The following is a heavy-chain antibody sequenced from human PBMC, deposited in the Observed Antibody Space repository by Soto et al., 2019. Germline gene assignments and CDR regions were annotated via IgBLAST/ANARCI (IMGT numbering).Heavy chain of an antibody. CDR1: GYTFTGYY. J-gene: IGHJ6*02. CDR2: INPNSGGT. V-gene: IGHV1-2*04. CDR3: ARDQRGYSGYDADYYYGMDV. D-gene: IGHD5-12*01. Sequence: ASVKVSCKASGYTFTGYYMHWVRQAPGQGLEWMGWINPNSGGTNYAQKFQGWVTMTRDTSISTAYMELSRLRSDDTAVYYCARDQRGYSGYDADYYYGMDVWGQGTTVTVSS.